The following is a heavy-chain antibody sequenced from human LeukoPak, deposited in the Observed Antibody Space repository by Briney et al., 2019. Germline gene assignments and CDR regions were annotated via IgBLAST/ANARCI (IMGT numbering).Heavy chain of an antibody. D-gene: IGHD3-10*01. J-gene: IGHJ5*02. V-gene: IGHV3-23*01. CDR3: VKDGLVWFGELQHNWFDP. CDR1: EFTFSSYA. Sequence: GGSLRLSCVASEFTFSSYAMSWVRQAPGKGLEGVSGISGTGAKTWYADSVKGRFTISRGNSENTLYLQMDSLRAEDTATYYCVKDGLVWFGELQHNWFDPWGQGTLVTVSS. CDR2: ISGTGAKT.